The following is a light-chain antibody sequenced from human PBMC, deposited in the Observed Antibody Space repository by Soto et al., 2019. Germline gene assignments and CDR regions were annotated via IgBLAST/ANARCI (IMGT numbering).Light chain of an antibody. CDR1: QDISSY. CDR3: QQYYNYPLT. Sequence: AIRMTQSPSSFSASTGDRITITCRASQDISSYLAWYQQRPGKSPKLLIYAASTLQTGVPSRFSGSGSGTDFTLTVSFLQSEDFATYYCQQYYNYPLTFGPGTKVDGK. J-gene: IGKJ3*01. CDR2: AAS. V-gene: IGKV1-8*01.